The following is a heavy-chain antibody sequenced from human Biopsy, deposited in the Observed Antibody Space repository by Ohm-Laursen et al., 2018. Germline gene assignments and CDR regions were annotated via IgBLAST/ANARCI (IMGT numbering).Heavy chain of an antibody. CDR3: ARAPPLIRGVVESWFDP. Sequence: TLSLTCTVSGGYISHYYWTWIRQPAGQGLEWIGRIYITGETDYNSSLKSRVTMSVDSSKKKFSLKLKSVTAADTAIYYCARAPPLIRGVVESWFDPWGQGILVTVSS. J-gene: IGHJ5*02. CDR2: IYITGET. D-gene: IGHD3-10*01. V-gene: IGHV4-4*07. CDR1: GGYISHYY.